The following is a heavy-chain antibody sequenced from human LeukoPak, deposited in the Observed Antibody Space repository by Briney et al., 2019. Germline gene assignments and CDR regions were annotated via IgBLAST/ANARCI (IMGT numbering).Heavy chain of an antibody. Sequence: GGSLRLSCAASGFTFHNYAMSWVRQAPGKGLEWLSAISSSGDITFYADSVKGRFTISRDNSRYTLYLRMNSLRAEDAAMYYCAKDRPNYHESNGHYYRRNGDYWGQGTLVTVSS. CDR1: GFTFHNYA. CDR3: AKDRPNYHESNGHYYRRNGDY. CDR2: ISSSGDIT. V-gene: IGHV3-23*01. D-gene: IGHD3-22*01. J-gene: IGHJ4*02.